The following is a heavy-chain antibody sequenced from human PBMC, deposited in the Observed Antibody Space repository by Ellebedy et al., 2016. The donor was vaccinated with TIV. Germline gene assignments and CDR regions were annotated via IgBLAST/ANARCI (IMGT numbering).Heavy chain of an antibody. CDR2: ISAYNGNT. V-gene: IGHV1-18*01. Sequence: ASVKVSXXASGYTFTSYGISWVRQAPGQGLEWMGWISAYNGNTNYAQKLQGRVTMTTDTSTSTAYMELSSLRSEDTAVYYCARVAGGNPWDYWGQGTLVTVSS. J-gene: IGHJ4*02. CDR3: ARVAGGNPWDY. CDR1: GYTFTSYG. D-gene: IGHD4-23*01.